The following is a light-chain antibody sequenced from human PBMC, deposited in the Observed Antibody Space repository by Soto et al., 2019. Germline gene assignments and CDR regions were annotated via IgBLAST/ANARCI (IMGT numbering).Light chain of an antibody. Sequence: QSALTQPASVSGSPGQSITISCTGSSSDVGVYHHVSWYQQHPGNAPKLIIYEVSDRPSGVSNRSSGSKSGNTASLTISGLQAEDEAEYYCAAFTTSNYWVFGGGTRLTVL. CDR2: EVS. V-gene: IGLV2-14*01. CDR3: AAFTTSNYWV. CDR1: SSDVGVYHH. J-gene: IGLJ3*02.